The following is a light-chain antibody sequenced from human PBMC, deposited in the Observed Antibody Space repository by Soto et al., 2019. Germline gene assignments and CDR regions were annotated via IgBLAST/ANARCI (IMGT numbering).Light chain of an antibody. J-gene: IGKJ2*01. CDR1: QSVSSSY. V-gene: IGKV3-20*01. CDR3: QQYRIST. CDR2: GAS. Sequence: EIVLTESPGTLSLSPGERATLSCRASQSVSSSYLPWYEQKPGQAPRLLIYGASSRATGILDRFSDSGSGTDFSLTTSRLEPEHCTVYFCQQYRISTFGLVTKLEIK.